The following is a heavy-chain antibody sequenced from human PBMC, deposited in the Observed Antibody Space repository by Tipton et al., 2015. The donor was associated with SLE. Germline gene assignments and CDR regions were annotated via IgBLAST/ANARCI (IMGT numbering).Heavy chain of an antibody. D-gene: IGHD3-9*01. J-gene: IGHJ4*02. V-gene: IGHV1-46*01. Sequence: QVQLVQSGAEMKKPGASVKVSCKASGYTFTSYCVHWVRQAPGQALEWVGVINPSGGSTSYAQKFQGRITMTRDTSTSTVYVELSSLRSEDTAVYYCARGKPAANDGLRFFDWFLFSRFDFWGRGTLVTVSS. CDR3: ARGKPAANDGLRFFDWFLFSRFDF. CDR1: GYTFTSYC. CDR2: INPSGGST.